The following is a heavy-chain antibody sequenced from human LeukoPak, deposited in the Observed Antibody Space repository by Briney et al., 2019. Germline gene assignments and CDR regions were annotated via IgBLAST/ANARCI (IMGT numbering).Heavy chain of an antibody. Sequence: GGYLRRSCAASGFTFSSYSMNWVRQAPGKGLEWVSSISSSSSYIYYADSVKGRFTISRDNAKNSLYLQMKSLRAEDTAVYYCARDRESSSWFDYWGQGTLVTVSS. CDR3: ARDRESSSWFDY. V-gene: IGHV3-21*01. J-gene: IGHJ4*02. CDR2: ISSSSSYI. D-gene: IGHD6-13*01. CDR1: GFTFSSYS.